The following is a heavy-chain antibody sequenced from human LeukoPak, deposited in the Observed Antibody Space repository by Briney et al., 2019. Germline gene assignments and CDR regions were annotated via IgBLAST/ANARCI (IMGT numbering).Heavy chain of an antibody. D-gene: IGHD7-27*01. Sequence: GASVKVSCKASGYTFTDYYIHWVRRAPGQGLEWMGRINPKSGGPDYAQDFQGRVTMTRDTSINTADVELGSLTSDDTAVYYCARDFASTPNWELGYWGQGTPVTVS. V-gene: IGHV1-2*06. CDR3: ARDFASTPNWELGY. CDR2: INPKSGGP. J-gene: IGHJ4*02. CDR1: GYTFTDYY.